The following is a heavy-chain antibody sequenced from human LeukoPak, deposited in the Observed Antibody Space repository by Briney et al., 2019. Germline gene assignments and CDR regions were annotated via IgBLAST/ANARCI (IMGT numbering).Heavy chain of an antibody. J-gene: IGHJ4*02. V-gene: IGHV3-30*04. CDR3: ARDYYDTSGYYPWSY. CDR1: GFTFTSYA. CDR2: ISSDGSNK. Sequence: GGSLRLSCAASGFTFTSYAMHWVRQAPGKGLEWVAGISSDGSNKYYADSVKGRFTISRDNSKNTLYLQMNSLRAEDTAIYYCARDYYDTSGYYPWSYWGQGTLVTVSS. D-gene: IGHD3-22*01.